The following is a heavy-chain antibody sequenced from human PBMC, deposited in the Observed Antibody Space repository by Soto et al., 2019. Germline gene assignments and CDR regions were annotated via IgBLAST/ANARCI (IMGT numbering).Heavy chain of an antibody. CDR1: GGTFSSYA. CDR3: AITYYYDSSGYYPPTWFDP. CDR2: IIPIFGTA. Sequence: ASVKVSCKASGGTFSSYAISWVRQAPGQGLEWMGGIIPIFGTANYAQKFQGRVTITADESTSTAYMELSSLRSEDTAVYYCAITYYYDSSGYYPPTWFDPWGQGALVTVSS. D-gene: IGHD3-22*01. J-gene: IGHJ5*02. V-gene: IGHV1-69*13.